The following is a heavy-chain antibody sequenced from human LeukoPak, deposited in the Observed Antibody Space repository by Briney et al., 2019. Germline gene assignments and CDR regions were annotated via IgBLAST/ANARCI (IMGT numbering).Heavy chain of an antibody. J-gene: IGHJ4*02. V-gene: IGHV4-34*01. CDR1: GVFFSGYY. Sequence: SETLSLTCAVYGVFFSGYYGSWIRQPPGKGREWIGEINHSGSTNYNPSLKSRVTISVDTSKNQFSLKLSSVTAADTAVYYCARGVALAVTAPGYWGQGTLVTVSS. D-gene: IGHD6-19*01. CDR2: INHSGST. CDR3: ARGVALAVTAPGY.